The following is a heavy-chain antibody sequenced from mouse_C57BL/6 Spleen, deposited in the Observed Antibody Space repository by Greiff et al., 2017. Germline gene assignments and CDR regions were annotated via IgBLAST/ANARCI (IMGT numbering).Heavy chain of an antibody. CDR1: GYAFSSSW. CDR3: ARYYGSRIAMDY. CDR2: FYPGDGDT. V-gene: IGHV1-82*01. J-gene: IGHJ4*01. D-gene: IGHD1-1*01. Sequence: QVQLQQSGPELVKPGSSVKLSCKASGYAFSSSWMHWVKQRPGHGLEWIGRFYPGDGDTNYSGKFKGKATLTADKSSSTAYMQLSSLTSEDSAVYYCARYYGSRIAMDYWGQGTSVTVSS.